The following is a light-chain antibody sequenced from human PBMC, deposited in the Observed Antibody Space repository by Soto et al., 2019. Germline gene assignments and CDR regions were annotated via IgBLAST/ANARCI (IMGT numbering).Light chain of an antibody. CDR3: QQRSNWRGLT. J-gene: IGKJ4*01. CDR2: DAS. CDR1: QSVSSY. Sequence: VFTQSPVTLSLSPGERATLSCRASQSVSSYLAWYQQKPGQAPRLLIYDASNRATGIPARFSGSGSGTDFTLTISSLEPEDFAVYYCQQRSNWRGLTFGGGTKVDIK. V-gene: IGKV3-11*01.